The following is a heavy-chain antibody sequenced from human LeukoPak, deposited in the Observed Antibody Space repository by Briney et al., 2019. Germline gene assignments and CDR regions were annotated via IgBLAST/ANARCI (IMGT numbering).Heavy chain of an antibody. CDR3: AKAGVVVAAPYYYYGMDV. Sequence: PGGSLRLSCAASGFTFSSYAMSWVRQAPGKGLEWVSAISGSGGSTYYADSVKGRFTISRDNSKNTLYLQMNSLRAEDTAVYYCAKAGVVVAAPYYYYGMDVWGQGTTVTVSS. CDR2: ISGSGGST. D-gene: IGHD2-15*01. CDR1: GFTFSSYA. J-gene: IGHJ6*02. V-gene: IGHV3-23*01.